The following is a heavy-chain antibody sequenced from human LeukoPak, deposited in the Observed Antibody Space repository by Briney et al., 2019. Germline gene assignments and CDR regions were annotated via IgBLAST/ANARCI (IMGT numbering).Heavy chain of an antibody. V-gene: IGHV1-3*01. Sequence: GASVKVSCKASGYTFTSYAMHWVRQAPGQRLEWMGWINAGNGNTKYSQKFQGRVTITRDTSASTAYMELRSLRSDDTAVYYCARSHSGSYYGGDDYWGQGTLVTVSS. CDR2: INAGNGNT. CDR3: ARSHSGSYYGGDDY. D-gene: IGHD1-26*01. CDR1: GYTFTSYA. J-gene: IGHJ4*02.